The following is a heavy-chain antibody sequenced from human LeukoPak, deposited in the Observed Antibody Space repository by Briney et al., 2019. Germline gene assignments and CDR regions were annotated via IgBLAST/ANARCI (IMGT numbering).Heavy chain of an antibody. J-gene: IGHJ5*02. CDR3: ARAPYYDIWRGYSENYFDP. CDR1: GGSLNTYY. V-gene: IGHV4-59*01. Sequence: SETLSLTCTVSGGSLNTYYWSWIRQPPGKGLECIGYVYYIGTTKYNPTLKSRVTISVDTSRNQFSLKLTSVTAADTAVYYCARAPYYDIWRGYSENYFDPWGQGTLVTVSS. D-gene: IGHD3-3*01. CDR2: VYYIGTT.